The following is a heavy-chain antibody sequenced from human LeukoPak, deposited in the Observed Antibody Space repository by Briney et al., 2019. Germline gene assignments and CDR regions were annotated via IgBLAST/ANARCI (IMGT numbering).Heavy chain of an antibody. J-gene: IGHJ4*02. V-gene: IGHV1-18*04. CDR3: ARVKRYGSGTTGGDY. CDR1: GYTFTSYG. Sequence: ASVKVSCKASGYTFTSYGISWVRQAPGQGLEWMGWISDYNGNTNYAQKLQGRVTMTTDTSTSTAYMELRSLRSDDTAVYYCARVKRYGSGTTGGDYWGQGTLVTVSS. D-gene: IGHD3-10*01. CDR2: ISDYNGNT.